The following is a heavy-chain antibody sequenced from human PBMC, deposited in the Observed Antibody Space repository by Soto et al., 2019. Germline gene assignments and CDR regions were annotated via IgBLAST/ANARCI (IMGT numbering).Heavy chain of an antibody. CDR1: GGPISSYY. CDR3: ARHHYYMTTVTSFDY. J-gene: IGHJ4*02. V-gene: IGHV4-59*08. D-gene: IGHD4-17*01. CDR2: IYYSGST. Sequence: PSETLSLTCTVSGGPISSYYWSWIRQPPGKGLEWIGYIYYSGSTNYNPSLKSRVTISVDTSKNQFSLKLSSVTAADTAVYYCARHHYYMTTVTSFDYWGQGTLVTVSS.